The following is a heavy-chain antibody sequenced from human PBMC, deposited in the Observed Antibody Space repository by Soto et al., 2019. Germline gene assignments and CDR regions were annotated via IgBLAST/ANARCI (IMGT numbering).Heavy chain of an antibody. V-gene: IGHV1-69*06. CDR3: AREGRGKKAGYNGLVSLGY. J-gene: IGHJ4*02. CDR2: IIPIFNTT. D-gene: IGHD2-2*02. Sequence: QLQLVQSGAEVKTPGSSLKVSCTVSGSRFSNYVISWVRQAPGHGLEWLGRIIPIFNTTQYPQKFQGRVTITADKSTNTASLELSSLRSDDTAVYYCAREGRGKKAGYNGLVSLGYWGQGTPVTVSS. CDR1: GSRFSNYV.